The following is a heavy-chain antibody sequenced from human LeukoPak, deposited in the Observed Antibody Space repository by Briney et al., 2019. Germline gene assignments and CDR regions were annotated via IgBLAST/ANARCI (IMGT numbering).Heavy chain of an antibody. CDR3: ARGLMDYFDY. Sequence: SETLSLTCTVSGGSISSYYWSWIRQPPGKGLEWIGYIYYSGSTNYNPSLKSRVTISVDTSKNQFSLKLSSVTAADTAVYYCARGLMDYFDYWGQGTLVTVSS. J-gene: IGHJ4*02. V-gene: IGHV4-59*08. CDR1: GGSISSYY. CDR2: IYYSGST. D-gene: IGHD5-24*01.